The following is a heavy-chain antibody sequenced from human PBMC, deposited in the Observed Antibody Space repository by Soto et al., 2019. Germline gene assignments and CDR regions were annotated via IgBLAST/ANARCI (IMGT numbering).Heavy chain of an antibody. Sequence: SETLSHTCAVSGGSISSGGYSWSWIRQPPGKGLEWIGYIYHSGSTYYNPSLKSRVTISVDRSKNQFSLKLSSVTAPDTAAYNRAGEDAAMGERGQGNLVT. CDR1: GGSISSGGYS. V-gene: IGHV4-30-2*01. CDR2: IYHSGST. CDR3: AGEDAAMGE. J-gene: IGHJ4*02. D-gene: IGHD5-18*01.